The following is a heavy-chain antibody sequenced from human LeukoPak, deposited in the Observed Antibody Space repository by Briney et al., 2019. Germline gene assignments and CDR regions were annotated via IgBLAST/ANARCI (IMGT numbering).Heavy chain of an antibody. CDR2: IYTSGST. D-gene: IGHD3-10*01. CDR1: GGPITSYY. J-gene: IGHJ4*02. CDR3: AREITMVRGVMRYFDY. V-gene: IGHV4-4*07. Sequence: SETLSLTCTVSGGPITSYYWSWIRQPAGKGLEWIGRIYTSGSTNYNPSLKSRVTMSVDTSKNQFSLKLSSVTAADTAVYYCAREITMVRGVMRYFDYWSQGTLVTVSS.